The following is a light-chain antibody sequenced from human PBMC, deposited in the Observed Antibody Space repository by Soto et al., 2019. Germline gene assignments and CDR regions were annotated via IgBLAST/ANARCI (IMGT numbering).Light chain of an antibody. Sequence: EIVMTQSPATLSVSPGARATLSCRASQSVSSNLAWYQQKPGQAPSLLIYGASTRATGIPARFSGSGSGTEFTRTIGSLQSEDFAVYYCQQYNNWPRTFGQGTKVEIK. CDR2: GAS. J-gene: IGKJ1*01. CDR1: QSVSSN. CDR3: QQYNNWPRT. V-gene: IGKV3-15*01.